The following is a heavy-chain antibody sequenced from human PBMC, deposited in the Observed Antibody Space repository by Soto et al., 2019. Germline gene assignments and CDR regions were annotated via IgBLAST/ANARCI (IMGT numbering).Heavy chain of an antibody. CDR2: VSGGSGVT. CDR3: TRWNGYGDL. CDR1: GFSFSTYG. D-gene: IGHD1-1*01. J-gene: IGHJ5*02. V-gene: IGHV3-23*01. Sequence: EMQLLESGGGLVQPVGSLRLSCVVYGFSFSTYGVTWVRQSPGKGLEWVCGVSGGSGVTHYTDSVKCRFTISGDDSKNTVYLQMHSLRGEDTAVYYCTRWNGYGDLWGQGTLVTVSS.